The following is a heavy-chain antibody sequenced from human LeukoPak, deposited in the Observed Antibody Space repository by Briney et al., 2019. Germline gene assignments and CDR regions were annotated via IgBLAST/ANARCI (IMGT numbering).Heavy chain of an antibody. CDR1: GYTFTSHG. V-gene: IGHV7-4-1*02. Sequence: ASVKVSCKASGYTFTSHGLSWVRQAPGQGLEWMGWINTNTGNPTYAQGFTGRFVFSLDTSVSTAYLQISSLKAEDTAVYYCARDRSVVAATRSWFDPWGQGTLVTVSS. CDR2: INTNTGNP. CDR3: ARDRSVVAATRSWFDP. J-gene: IGHJ5*02. D-gene: IGHD2-15*01.